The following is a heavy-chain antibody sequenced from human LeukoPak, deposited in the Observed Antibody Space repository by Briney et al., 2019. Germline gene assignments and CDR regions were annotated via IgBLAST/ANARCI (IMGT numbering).Heavy chain of an antibody. CDR2: ISGSGGST. D-gene: IGHD4-17*01. CDR3: AKDPLRHYGDSSGDNWFDP. CDR1: GFAFSSYA. V-gene: IGHV3-23*01. J-gene: IGHJ5*02. Sequence: PGGSLRLSCAASGFAFSSYAMNWVRQAPGKGLEWVSGISGSGGSTYYADSVKGRFTISRDNPKNTLYLQMNSLRAEDTAVYYCAKDPLRHYGDSSGDNWFDPWGQGTLVTVSS.